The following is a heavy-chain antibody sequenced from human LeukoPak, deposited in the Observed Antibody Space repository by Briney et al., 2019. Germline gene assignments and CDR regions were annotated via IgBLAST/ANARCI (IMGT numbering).Heavy chain of an antibody. Sequence: SETLSLTCAVYGGSFSGYYWSWIRQPPGKGLEWIGEINHSGSTNYNPSLKSRVTISVDTSKNQFSLKLSSVTAADTAVYYCARGVRITIFGVVSRPDYWGQGTLVAVSS. CDR3: ARGVRITIFGVVSRPDY. CDR1: GGSFSGYY. V-gene: IGHV4-34*01. CDR2: INHSGST. J-gene: IGHJ4*02. D-gene: IGHD3-3*01.